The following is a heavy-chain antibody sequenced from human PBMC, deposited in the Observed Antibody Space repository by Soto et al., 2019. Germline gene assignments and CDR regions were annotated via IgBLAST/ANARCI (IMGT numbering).Heavy chain of an antibody. D-gene: IGHD2-15*01. CDR1: GGSISSSSYY. V-gene: IGHV4-39*01. CDR3: AILLAAFDI. J-gene: IGHJ3*02. Sequence: KTSETLSLTCTVSGGSISSSSYYWGWIRQPPGKGLEWIGSIYYSGSTYYNPSLKSRVTISVDTSKNQFSLKMSSVTAADTAVYYCAILLAAFDIWGQGTMVTASS. CDR2: IYYSGST.